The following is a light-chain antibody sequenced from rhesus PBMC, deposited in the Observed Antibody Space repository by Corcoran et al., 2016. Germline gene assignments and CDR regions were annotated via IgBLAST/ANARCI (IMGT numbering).Light chain of an antibody. J-gene: IGLJ6*01. CDR3: SAWDDSRSGHL. CDR1: RSNIGGNS. Sequence: QSVLTQPPSASEAAGKTVTLSCSGSRSNIGGNSVSWYQQIPGTAPKLLIFYNDQRASGVSDRFSGSQSGTSASLAISGLQTDDEADYYCSAWDDSRSGHLFGSGTRVTVL. V-gene: IGLV1-60*01. CDR2: YND.